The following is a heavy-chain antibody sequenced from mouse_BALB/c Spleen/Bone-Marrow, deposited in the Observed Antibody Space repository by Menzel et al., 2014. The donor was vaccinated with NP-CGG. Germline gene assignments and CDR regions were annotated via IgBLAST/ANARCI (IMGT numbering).Heavy chain of an antibody. D-gene: IGHD2-4*01. CDR2: FAPGSGNT. CDR3: ARARSTVITTWYFDV. Sequence: DLVKPGASVKLSCKASGYTFTSNWINWIKQRPGQGLEWIGRFAPGSGNTYYNEMFKGKATLTVDTSSSTAYIQLSSLSSEDSAVYFCARARSTVITTWYFDVWGAGTTVTVSS. CDR1: GYTFTSNW. J-gene: IGHJ1*01. V-gene: IGHV1S41*01.